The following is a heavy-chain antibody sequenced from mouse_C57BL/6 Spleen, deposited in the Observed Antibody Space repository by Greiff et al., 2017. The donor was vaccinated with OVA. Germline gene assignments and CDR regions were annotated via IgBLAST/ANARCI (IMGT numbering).Heavy chain of an antibody. V-gene: IGHV1-39*01. J-gene: IGHJ3*01. CDR3: ARDYYGSSPFAY. D-gene: IGHD1-1*01. CDR2: INPNYGTT. CDR1: GYSFTDYN. Sequence: EVKLMESGPELVKPGASVKISCKASGYSFTDYNMNWVKQSNGKSLEWIGVINPNYGTTSYNQKFKGKATLTVDKSSSTAYMQLNSLTSEDSAVYYCARDYYGSSPFAYWGQGTLVTVSA.